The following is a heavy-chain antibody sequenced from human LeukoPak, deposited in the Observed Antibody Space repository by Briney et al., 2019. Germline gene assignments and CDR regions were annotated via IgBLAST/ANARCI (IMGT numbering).Heavy chain of an antibody. D-gene: IGHD4-17*01. CDR2: IKQDGSEK. J-gene: IGHJ4*02. CDR3: AKDDDDYGDYVLLR. Sequence: PGGSLRLSCAASGFTFSSYWMSWVRQAPGKGLEWVANIKQDGSEKYYVDSVKGRFTISRDNSKNTLYLQMNSLRVEDTAVYYCAKDDDDYGDYVLLRWGQGTLVSVSS. CDR1: GFTFSSYW. V-gene: IGHV3-7*01.